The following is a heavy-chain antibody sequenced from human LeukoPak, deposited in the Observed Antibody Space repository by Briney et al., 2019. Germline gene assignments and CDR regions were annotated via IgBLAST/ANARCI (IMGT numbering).Heavy chain of an antibody. CDR3: ARGGYYSPFDY. D-gene: IGHD3-22*01. CDR2: IYPGDSDT. Sequence: GESLKISCKGSGYSCTSYWSGWVRQLPGKGLGWRGIIYPGDSDTRYSPSFQGQVTISADKSISTAYLQWRSLKASATAMYYCARGGYYSPFDYWGQETLVTASS. V-gene: IGHV5-51*01. J-gene: IGHJ4*02. CDR1: GYSCTSYW.